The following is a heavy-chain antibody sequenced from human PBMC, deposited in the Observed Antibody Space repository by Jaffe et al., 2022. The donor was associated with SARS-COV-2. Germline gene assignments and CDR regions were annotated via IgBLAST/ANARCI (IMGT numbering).Heavy chain of an antibody. D-gene: IGHD4-17*01. CDR2: IKQDGSEK. CDR1: GFTFSSYW. J-gene: IGHJ6*02. CDR3: ASQNPLSYGDYGLYYGMDV. V-gene: IGHV3-7*03. Sequence: EVQLVESGGGLVQPGGSLRLSCAASGFTFSSYWMSWVRQAPGKGLEWVANIKQDGSEKYYVDSVKGRFTISRDNAKNSLYLQMNSLRAEDTAVYYCASQNPLSYGDYGLYYGMDVWGQGTTVTVSS.